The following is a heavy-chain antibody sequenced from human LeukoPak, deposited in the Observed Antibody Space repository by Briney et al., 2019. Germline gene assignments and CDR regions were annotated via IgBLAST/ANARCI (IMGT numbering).Heavy chain of an antibody. CDR1: GYTITEYY. Sequence: ASVKVSRKASGYTITEYYMHWVRQAPGQGLEWMGWIIPNNGGTKYAQKFQDRVTMTRDTSISTAYLELSRLGSDDTAVYYCARGVRFYNGYDFDYWGQGTLVTVSS. CDR3: ARGVRFYNGYDFDY. V-gene: IGHV1-2*02. J-gene: IGHJ4*02. CDR2: IIPNNGGT. D-gene: IGHD5-12*01.